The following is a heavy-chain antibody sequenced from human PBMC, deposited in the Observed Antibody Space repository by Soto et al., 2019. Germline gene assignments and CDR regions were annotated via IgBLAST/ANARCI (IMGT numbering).Heavy chain of an antibody. D-gene: IGHD6-13*01. CDR1: GWSFSCYY. J-gene: IGHJ6*02. V-gene: IGHV4-34*01. CDR3: ARARYSSSWRYYYYYGMDV. Sequence: PSDTLSLTCAFYGWSFSCYYLSWIRQPPGKGLEWIGEINHSGSTNYNPSLKSRVTISVDTSKNQFSLKLSSVTAADTAVYYCARARYSSSWRYYYYYGMDVWGQGTKVTVSS. CDR2: INHSGST.